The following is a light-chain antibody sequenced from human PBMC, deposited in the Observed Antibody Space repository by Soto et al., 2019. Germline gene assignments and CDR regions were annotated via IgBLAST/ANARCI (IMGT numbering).Light chain of an antibody. CDR1: QSVSSN. Sequence: EIVMTQSPATLSVSPGERATLSCRASQSVSSNLAGYQKKPAQAPRLLIDGASTRATGIPARFSVSGSGTEFTLTIRSLQAEDFAVYYCQQYNNWPRTFGQGTKVEIK. CDR2: GAS. CDR3: QQYNNWPRT. V-gene: IGKV3-15*01. J-gene: IGKJ1*01.